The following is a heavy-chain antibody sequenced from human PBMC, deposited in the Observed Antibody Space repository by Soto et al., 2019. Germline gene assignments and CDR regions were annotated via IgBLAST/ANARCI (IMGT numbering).Heavy chain of an antibody. CDR1: GFTFSSYG. V-gene: IGHV3-30*18. CDR2: ISYDGSNK. J-gene: IGHJ6*02. Sequence: GGSLRLSCAASGFTFSSYGMHWVRQAPGKGLEWVAVISYDGSNKYYADSVKGRFTISRDNSKNTLYLQMNSLRAEDTAVYYCAKDISPLNYYYGMDVWGQGTTVTVS. CDR3: AKDISPLNYYYGMDV. D-gene: IGHD1-20*01.